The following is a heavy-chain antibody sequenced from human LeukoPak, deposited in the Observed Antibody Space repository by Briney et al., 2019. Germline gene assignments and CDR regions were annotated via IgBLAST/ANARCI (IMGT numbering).Heavy chain of an antibody. D-gene: IGHD3-22*01. Sequence: GESLKISCKGSGYSFTSYWIGWVRQMPGKGLEWMGIIYPGDSDTRYSPSFQGQVTISADKSISTAYLQWSNLKASDTAMYYCARRAYYYDSSGYYFAPTSFDYWGQGTLVTVSS. CDR3: ARRAYYYDSSGYYFAPTSFDY. CDR2: IYPGDSDT. CDR1: GYSFTSYW. V-gene: IGHV5-51*01. J-gene: IGHJ4*02.